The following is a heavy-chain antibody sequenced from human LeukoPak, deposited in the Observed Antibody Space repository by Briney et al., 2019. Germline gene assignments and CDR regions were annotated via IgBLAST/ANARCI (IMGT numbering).Heavy chain of an antibody. D-gene: IGHD5-18*01. CDR3: ARDRYTAMVRGYFDY. J-gene: IGHJ4*01. CDR2: INAGNGNT. V-gene: IGHV1-3*01. Sequence: ASVKVSCKASGYTFTSYAMHWVRQTPGQRLEWMGWINAGNGNTKYSQKFQGRVTITRDTSASTAYMELSSLRSEDTAVYYCARDRYTAMVRGYFDYWGHGTLVTVSS. CDR1: GYTFTSYA.